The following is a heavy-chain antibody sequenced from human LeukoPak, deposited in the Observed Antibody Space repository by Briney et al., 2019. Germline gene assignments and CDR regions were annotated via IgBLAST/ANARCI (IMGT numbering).Heavy chain of an antibody. D-gene: IGHD2-2*01. CDR2: ISYDGSNK. CDR1: EFTFSSYG. Sequence: GGSLRLSCAASEFTFSSYGMRWVRQAPGKGLEWVAVISYDGSNKYYADSVKGRFTISRDNSKNTLYLQMNSLRAEDTAVYYCATSASRHCSSTSCYYYYGMDVWGQGTTVTVSS. CDR3: ATSASRHCSSTSCYYYYGMDV. J-gene: IGHJ6*02. V-gene: IGHV3-30*03.